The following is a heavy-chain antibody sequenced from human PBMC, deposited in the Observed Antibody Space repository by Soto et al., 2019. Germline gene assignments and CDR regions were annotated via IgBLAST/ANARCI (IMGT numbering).Heavy chain of an antibody. CDR2: INHSGST. D-gene: IGHD6-19*01. CDR1: GGSFSGYY. J-gene: IGHJ6*04. Sequence: SETLSLTCAVYGGSFSGYYWSWIRQPPGKGLEWIGEINHSGSTNYNPSLKSRVTISVDTSKNQFSLKLSSVTAADTAVYYCASSLAVAGTDIWGKGTTVTVSS. CDR3: ASSLAVAGTDI. V-gene: IGHV4-34*01.